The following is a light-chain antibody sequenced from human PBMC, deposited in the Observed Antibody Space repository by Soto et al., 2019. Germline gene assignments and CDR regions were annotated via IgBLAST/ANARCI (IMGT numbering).Light chain of an antibody. CDR3: QQYDNLFT. CDR2: DAS. CDR1: QDISNY. V-gene: IGKV1-33*01. J-gene: IGKJ3*01. Sequence: DIQMTQSPSSLSASVGERVTITCQASQDISNYLNWYQQKPGKAPKLLIYDASNLETGVPSRFSGSGSGTDFTFTISRLQPEDFGTYYCQQYDNLFTFGPGTKVDI.